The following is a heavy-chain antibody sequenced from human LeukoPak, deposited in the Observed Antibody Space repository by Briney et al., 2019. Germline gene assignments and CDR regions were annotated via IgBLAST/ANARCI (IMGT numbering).Heavy chain of an antibody. D-gene: IGHD3-22*01. CDR3: ARTRITMRMGAFDI. CDR2: INPNSGGT. Sequence: ASVKVSCKASGYTFTGYYMHWVRQAPGQGLEWMGWINPNSGGTNYAQKFQGWVTMTRDTSISTAYMELSRLRSDDTAVYCCARTRITMRMGAFDIWGQGTMVTVSS. J-gene: IGHJ3*02. V-gene: IGHV1-2*04. CDR1: GYTFTGYY.